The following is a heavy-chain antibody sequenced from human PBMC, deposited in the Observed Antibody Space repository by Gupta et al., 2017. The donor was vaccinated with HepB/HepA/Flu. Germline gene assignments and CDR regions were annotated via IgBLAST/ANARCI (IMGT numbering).Heavy chain of an antibody. CDR2: IYSGGST. Sequence: EVQLVESGGGLVQPGGSLRLSCAASGFTVSSNYMSWVRQAPGKGLEWVSVIYSGGSTYYADSVKGRFTISRDNSKNTLYLQMNSLRAEDTAVYYCARENRYYDSSGPFPHGMDVWGQGTTVTVSS. CDR3: ARENRYYDSSGPFPHGMDV. CDR1: GFTVSSNY. D-gene: IGHD3-22*01. V-gene: IGHV3-66*01. J-gene: IGHJ6*02.